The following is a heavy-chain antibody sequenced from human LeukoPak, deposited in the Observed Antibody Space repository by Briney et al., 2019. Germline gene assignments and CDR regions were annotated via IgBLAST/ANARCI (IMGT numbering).Heavy chain of an antibody. J-gene: IGHJ5*02. CDR3: ARSYSASYDSPAGWFDP. Sequence: KPSETLSLTCTVSGGSISNYYWSWIRQPPGKGLEWIGYIFYTGSINYNPSLRGRVTISVDTSKSQFSLRLSSVPAADTAVYYCARSYSASYDSPAGWFDPWGQGTLVTVSS. CDR1: GGSISNYY. CDR2: IFYTGSI. D-gene: IGHD3-22*01. V-gene: IGHV4-59*08.